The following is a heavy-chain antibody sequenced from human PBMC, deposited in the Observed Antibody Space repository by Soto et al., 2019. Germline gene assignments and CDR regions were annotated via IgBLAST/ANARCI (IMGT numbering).Heavy chain of an antibody. Sequence: QVHLVQSGAEVKKPGASVKVSCKGSGYAFTTYGITWVRQAPGQGLEWMGWISAHNGNTNYAQKLQGRVTVTRDTSPSTAYMELRSLRSADTDVDYCARGRYGDYWGQGAVVTVSS. J-gene: IGHJ4*02. CDR3: ARGRYGDY. CDR1: GYAFTTYG. D-gene: IGHD1-1*01. CDR2: ISAHNGNT. V-gene: IGHV1-18*01.